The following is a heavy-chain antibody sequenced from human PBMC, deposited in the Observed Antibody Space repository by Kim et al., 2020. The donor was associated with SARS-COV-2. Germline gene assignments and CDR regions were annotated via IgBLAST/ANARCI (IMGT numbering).Heavy chain of an antibody. V-gene: IGHV1-8*02. Sequence: ASVKVSCKASGYTFTSYDINWVRQATGQGLEWMGWMNPNSGNTGYAQKFQGRVTMTRNTAISTAYMELSSLRSEDTAVYYCARGLRRTMIVVVITTYYYYGMDVWGQGTTVTVSS. J-gene: IGHJ6*02. CDR1: GYTFTSYD. CDR3: ARGLRRTMIVVVITTYYYYGMDV. D-gene: IGHD3-22*01. CDR2: MNPNSGNT.